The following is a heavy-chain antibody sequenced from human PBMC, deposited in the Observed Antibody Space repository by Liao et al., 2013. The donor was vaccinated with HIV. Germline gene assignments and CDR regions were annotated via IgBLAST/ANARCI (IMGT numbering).Heavy chain of an antibody. V-gene: IGHV4-59*01. CDR3: ATLSRYCTSSACYSDAFDI. D-gene: IGHD2-8*01. CDR1: GGSISNYY. CDR2: VYHSGST. Sequence: QVQLQESGPRLVKPSETLSLTCTVSGGSISNYYWSWIRQSPGKGLEWIGYVYHSGSTKYNPSLKSRVIISVDTSKNQFYVRLSSVNVADTAVYYCATLSRYCTSSACYSDAFDIWGQGTLVTVSS. J-gene: IGHJ3*02.